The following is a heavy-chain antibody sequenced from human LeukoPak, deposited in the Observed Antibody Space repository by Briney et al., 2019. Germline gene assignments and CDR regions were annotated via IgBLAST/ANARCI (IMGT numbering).Heavy chain of an antibody. Sequence: SETLSLTCTVSGASISNSAYYWLWIRKPPGEGLECIGTVHYSGRTFYNPSLKSRVNISVDTSKNHFSLQLSSVTAADTAVYYCARLFFVIDTWGQGTLVTVSS. CDR1: GASISNSAYY. CDR3: ARLFFVIDT. CDR2: VHYSGRT. J-gene: IGHJ5*02. D-gene: IGHD3-3*01. V-gene: IGHV4-39*02.